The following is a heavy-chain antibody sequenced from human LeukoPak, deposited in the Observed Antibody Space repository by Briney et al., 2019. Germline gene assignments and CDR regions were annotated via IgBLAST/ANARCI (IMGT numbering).Heavy chain of an antibody. D-gene: IGHD3-10*01. V-gene: IGHV1-46*01. CDR1: GYTFTSYY. Sequence: ASVKVSCKASGYTFTSYYMHWVRQAPAQGLEWMGIINPSGGSTSYAQKFQGRVTMTRDTSTSTVYMELSSLRSEDTAVYYCARARYYYGSGSYYNPMGYWGQGTLVTVSS. CDR2: INPSGGST. J-gene: IGHJ4*02. CDR3: ARARYYYGSGSYYNPMGY.